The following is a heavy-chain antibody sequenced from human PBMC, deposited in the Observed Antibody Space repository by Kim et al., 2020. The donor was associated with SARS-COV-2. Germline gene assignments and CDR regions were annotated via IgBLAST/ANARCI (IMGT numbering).Heavy chain of an antibody. CDR1: GFTFSSYS. CDR2: ISSSSSTI. J-gene: IGHJ5*02. CDR3: ARDRWFDP. Sequence: GGSLRLSCAASGFTFSSYSMNWVRQAPGKGLEWVSYISSSSSTIYYADSVKGRFTISRDNAKNSLYLQMNSLRAEDTAVYYCARDRWFDPWGQGTLVTVSS. V-gene: IGHV3-48*04.